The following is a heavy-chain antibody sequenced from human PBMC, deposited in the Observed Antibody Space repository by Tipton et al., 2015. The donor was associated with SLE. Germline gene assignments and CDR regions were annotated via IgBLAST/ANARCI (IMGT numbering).Heavy chain of an antibody. CDR3: ARDSFCGDECYTNFDY. V-gene: IGHV4-31*03. Sequence: TLSLTCTVSGGSISSSSYYWGWIRQPPGKGLEWIGYIYYSGSTYYNPSLKSRVTISVDTSKNQFSLELNSVTAADTAVYYCARDSFCGDECYTNFDYWGRGTLVTVSS. D-gene: IGHD2-21*01. CDR2: IYYSGST. CDR1: GGSISSSSYY. J-gene: IGHJ4*02.